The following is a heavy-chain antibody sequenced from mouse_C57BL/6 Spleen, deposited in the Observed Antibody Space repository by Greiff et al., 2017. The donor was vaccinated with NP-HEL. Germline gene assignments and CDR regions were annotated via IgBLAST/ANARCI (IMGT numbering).Heavy chain of an antibody. V-gene: IGHV1-18*01. CDR2: INPNNGGT. Sequence: EVQLQQSGPELVKPGASVKIPCKASGYTFTDYNMDWVKQSHGKSLEWIGDINPNNGGTIYNQKFKGKATLTVDKSSSTAYMELRSLTSEDTAVYYCARYDIRRYYFDYWGQGTTLTVSS. J-gene: IGHJ2*01. CDR1: GYTFTDYN. D-gene: IGHD2-12*01. CDR3: ARYDIRRYYFDY.